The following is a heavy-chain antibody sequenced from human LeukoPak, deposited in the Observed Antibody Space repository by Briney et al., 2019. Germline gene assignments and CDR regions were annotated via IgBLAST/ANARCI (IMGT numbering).Heavy chain of an antibody. CDR3: VRVYHDGSFESGNWFDP. D-gene: IGHD3-22*01. CDR2: INPNSGRA. J-gene: IGHJ5*02. Sequence: SVKVSCKASGYTFTNYNIDWVRQATGQRLEWMGWINPNSGRAGCVQKFQGRVNITRDTSISTAYMELSSLRSEDTAVYYCVRVYHDGSFESGNWFDPWGQGTLVTVSS. CDR1: GYTFTNYN. V-gene: IGHV1-8*01.